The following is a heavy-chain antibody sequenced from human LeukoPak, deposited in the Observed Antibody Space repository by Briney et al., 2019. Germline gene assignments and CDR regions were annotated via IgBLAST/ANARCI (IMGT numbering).Heavy chain of an antibody. J-gene: IGHJ4*02. CDR3: GRDGCLAG. Sequence: GGSLRLSCAASEFTFSSYWMSWVRQAPGKGLEWVAIIKQDGSARYYVDSVKGRFTISRDNADNSLSLQMNSLRPDDTAVYFCGRDGCLAGWGQGTLVTVSS. V-gene: IGHV3-7*01. CDR1: EFTFSSYW. CDR2: IKQDGSAR. D-gene: IGHD3-16*01.